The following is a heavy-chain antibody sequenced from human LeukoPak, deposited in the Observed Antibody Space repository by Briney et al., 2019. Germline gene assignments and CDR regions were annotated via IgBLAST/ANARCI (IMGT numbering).Heavy chain of an antibody. J-gene: IGHJ4*02. CDR1: GFTFSSYS. D-gene: IGHD5-18*01. V-gene: IGHV3-21*01. CDR2: ISSSGSYI. Sequence: PGGSLRLSCAASGFTFSSYSMNWVRQAPGKGLEWVSSISSSGSYIYYADSVKGRFTISRDNAKNSLYLQMNSLRAEDTAVYYCARDLSGYSYGYYFDYWGQGTLVTVSS. CDR3: ARDLSGYSYGYYFDY.